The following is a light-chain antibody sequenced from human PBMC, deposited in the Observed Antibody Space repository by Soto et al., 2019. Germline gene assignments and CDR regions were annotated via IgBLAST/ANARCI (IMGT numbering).Light chain of an antibody. J-gene: IGKJ1*01. CDR2: GAS. Sequence: EVVLTQSPATLSFSPGERATLSCRASHSVTDNYLAWYQQKPGQAPRLVISGASSRTSGIPDRFSASGSGTDFTLTISRLEPEDFAVYYCQQYSRAPLTFGQGTKVDIK. CDR1: HSVTDNY. CDR3: QQYSRAPLT. V-gene: IGKV3-20*01.